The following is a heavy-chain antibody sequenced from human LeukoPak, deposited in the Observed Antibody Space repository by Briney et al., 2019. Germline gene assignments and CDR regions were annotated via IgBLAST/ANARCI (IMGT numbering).Heavy chain of an antibody. CDR3: TQTGYSSGWYPPPVDY. CDR1: GFTFSNAW. Sequence: PGGSLRFSCAASGFTFSNAWMSWVRQAPGKGLEWVGRIKSKTDGGTTDYATPVKGRFTISRDDSKNTLYLQMNSLKTEDTAVYYCTQTGYSSGWYPPPVDYWGQGTLVTVSS. CDR2: IKSKTDGGTT. J-gene: IGHJ4*02. D-gene: IGHD6-19*01. V-gene: IGHV3-15*01.